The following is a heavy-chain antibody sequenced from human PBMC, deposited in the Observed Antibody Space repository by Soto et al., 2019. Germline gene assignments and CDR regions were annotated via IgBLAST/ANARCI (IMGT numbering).Heavy chain of an antibody. CDR3: ARDHRGYCSGGSCHGIDY. CDR1: GGSISSGGYY. CDR2: IYYSGST. V-gene: IGHV4-31*03. D-gene: IGHD2-15*01. Sequence: SETLSLTCTVSGGSISSGGYYWSWIRQHPGKGLEWIGYIYYSGSTYYNPSLKSRVTISVDTSKNQFSLKLSSVTAADTAVYYCARDHRGYCSGGSCHGIDYWGQGTLVTVSS. J-gene: IGHJ4*02.